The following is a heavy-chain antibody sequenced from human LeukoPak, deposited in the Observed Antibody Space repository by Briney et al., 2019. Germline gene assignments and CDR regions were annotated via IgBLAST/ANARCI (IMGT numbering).Heavy chain of an antibody. CDR2: IYPGDSDT. Sequence: GESLKISCKGSGYSFTSYWIGWVRQMPGKGLEWMGIIYPGDSDTRYSPSFQGQVTISADKSISTAYLQWSSLKASDTAMYYCARLNMIAARPGYFDYWGQGTLVTVSS. J-gene: IGHJ4*02. V-gene: IGHV5-51*01. CDR1: GYSFTSYW. D-gene: IGHD6-6*01. CDR3: ARLNMIAARPGYFDY.